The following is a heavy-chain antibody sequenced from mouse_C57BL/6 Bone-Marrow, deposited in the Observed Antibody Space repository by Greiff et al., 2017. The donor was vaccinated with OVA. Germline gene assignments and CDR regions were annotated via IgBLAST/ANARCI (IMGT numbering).Heavy chain of an antibody. CDR2: IRSKSNNYAT. CDR3: VRHRDYGGFDY. V-gene: IGHV10-1*01. Sequence: EVMLVESGGGLVQPKGSLKLSCAASGFSFNTYAMNWVRQAPGKGLEWVARIRSKSNNYATYYADSVKDRFTISRDDSESMLYLQMNNLKTEDTAMYYCVRHRDYGGFDYWGQGTTLTVSS. CDR1: GFSFNTYA. J-gene: IGHJ2*01. D-gene: IGHD2-4*01.